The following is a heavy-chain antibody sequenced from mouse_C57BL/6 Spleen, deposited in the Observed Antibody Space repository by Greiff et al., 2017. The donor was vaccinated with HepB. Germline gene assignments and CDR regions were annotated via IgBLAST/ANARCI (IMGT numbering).Heavy chain of an antibody. CDR2: INPGSGGT. CDR3: ARRITTGNYFDY. CDR1: GYAFTNYL. D-gene: IGHD1-1*01. Sequence: QVQLQQSGAELVRPGTSVKVSCKASGYAFTNYLIEWVKQRPGQGLEWIGVINPGSGGTNYNEKFKGKATLTADKSSSTAYMQLSSLTSEDSAVYFCARRITTGNYFDYWGQGTTLTVSS. V-gene: IGHV1-54*01. J-gene: IGHJ2*01.